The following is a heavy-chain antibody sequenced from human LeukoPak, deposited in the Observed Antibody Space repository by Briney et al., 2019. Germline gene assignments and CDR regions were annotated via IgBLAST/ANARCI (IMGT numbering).Heavy chain of an antibody. Sequence: PGGSLRLSCAASGVTLSNYAMSWVRQAPGKGLEWVSAISGSGGSTYYADSVKGRFTISRDNSKNTLYLQMNSLRAEDTAVYYCAKEAPFAMVRGVTGNYWGQVTLATVSS. V-gene: IGHV3-23*01. CDR2: ISGSGGST. D-gene: IGHD3-10*01. CDR3: AKEAPFAMVRGVTGNY. J-gene: IGHJ4*02. CDR1: GVTLSNYA.